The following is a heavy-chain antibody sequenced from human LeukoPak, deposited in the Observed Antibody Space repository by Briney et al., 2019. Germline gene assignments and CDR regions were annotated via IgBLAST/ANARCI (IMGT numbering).Heavy chain of an antibody. Sequence: SETLSLTCAVSGGSISSYYWSWIRQPPGKGLEWIGDIYYSGSTNYNPSLKSRVTISVDTSKNQFSLRLSSVTAADTAVYYCARGGSSSSGNSFDIWGQGTMVTVSS. D-gene: IGHD6-6*01. CDR2: IYYSGST. J-gene: IGHJ3*02. CDR3: ARGGSSSSGNSFDI. V-gene: IGHV4-59*12. CDR1: GGSISSYY.